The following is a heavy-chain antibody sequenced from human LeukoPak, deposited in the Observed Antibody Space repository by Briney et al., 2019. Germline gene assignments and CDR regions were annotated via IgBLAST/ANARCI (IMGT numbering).Heavy chain of an antibody. J-gene: IGHJ4*02. CDR1: GFTFSSYG. CDR3: ARDRLADY. Sequence: AGGSLRLSCVASGFTFSSYGMHWVRQAPGKGLEWVAVISYDGSNKYYADSVKGRFTISRDNSKNTLYLQMNSLRAEDTAVYYCARDRLADYWGQGTLVTVSS. D-gene: IGHD3-16*01. V-gene: IGHV3-30*03. CDR2: ISYDGSNK.